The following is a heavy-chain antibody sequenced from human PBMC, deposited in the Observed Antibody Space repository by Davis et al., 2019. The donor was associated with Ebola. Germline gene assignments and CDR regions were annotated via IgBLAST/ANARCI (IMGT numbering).Heavy chain of an antibody. CDR3: AREESTWGIAAAGTTLYNWFDP. Sequence: PSETLSLTCTVSGGSISSYYWSRIRQPPGKGLEWIGYIYYSGSTNYNPSLKSRVTMSVDTSKNQFSLKLSSVTAADTAVYYCAREESTWGIAAAGTTLYNWFDPWGQGTLVTVSS. CDR2: IYYSGST. D-gene: IGHD6-13*01. J-gene: IGHJ5*02. V-gene: IGHV4-59*12. CDR1: GGSISSYY.